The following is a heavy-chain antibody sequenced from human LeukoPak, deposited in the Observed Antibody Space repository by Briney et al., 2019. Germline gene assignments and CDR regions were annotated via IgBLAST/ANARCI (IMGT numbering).Heavy chain of an antibody. V-gene: IGHV3-21*01. CDR3: ARVRANCSSTSCYRAAFGY. D-gene: IGHD2-2*02. CDR2: ISSSSSYI. Sequence: GGSLRLSCAASGFTFSSYSMNWVRQAPGKGLEWVSSISSSSSYIYYADSAKGRFTISRDNAKNSLYLQMNSLRAEDTAVYYCARVRANCSSTSCYRAAFGYWGQGTLVTVSS. J-gene: IGHJ4*02. CDR1: GFTFSSYS.